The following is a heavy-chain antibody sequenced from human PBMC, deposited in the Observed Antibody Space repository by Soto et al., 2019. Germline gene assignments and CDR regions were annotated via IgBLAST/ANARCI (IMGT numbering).Heavy chain of an antibody. D-gene: IGHD1-26*01. J-gene: IGHJ3*02. CDR1: GYTLTELS. Sequence: QVQLVQSGAEVKKPGASVKVSCKVSGYTLTELSMHWVRQAPGKGLEWMGGFDPEDGETIYAQKFQGRVTMTEDTSTDTAYMELSSLRSEDTAVYYCATLGGPHKFGGSPQGFDIWGQGTMVTVSS. CDR3: ATLGGPHKFGGSPQGFDI. V-gene: IGHV1-24*01. CDR2: FDPEDGET.